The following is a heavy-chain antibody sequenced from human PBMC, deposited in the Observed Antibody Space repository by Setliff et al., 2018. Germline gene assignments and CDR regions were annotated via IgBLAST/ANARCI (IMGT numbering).Heavy chain of an antibody. D-gene: IGHD3-22*01. CDR2: IYYSGSP. CDR3: ARDGDNYYDSSCYYLNHAFDI. CDR1: GGSISSHY. V-gene: IGHV4-59*11. Sequence: SETLSLTCTVSGGSISSHYWSGVRQPPGKGLEWIGYIYYSGSPNYNPSLKSRVTISLDTSKNQFSLRLTSVTAADTAVYYCARDGDNYYDSSCYYLNHAFDIWGQGTMVTVSS. J-gene: IGHJ3*02.